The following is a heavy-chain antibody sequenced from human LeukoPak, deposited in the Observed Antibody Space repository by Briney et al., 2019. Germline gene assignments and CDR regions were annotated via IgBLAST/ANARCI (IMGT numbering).Heavy chain of an antibody. Sequence: GGSLRLSCAASGFTFSSYAMHWVRQAPGKGLEYVSAISSNGGSTYYANSVKGRFTISRDNSKNTLYLQMNSLRAEDTAVYYCAKDARSGWYYFDYWGQGTLVTVSS. CDR1: GFTFSSYA. V-gene: IGHV3-64*01. J-gene: IGHJ4*02. D-gene: IGHD6-19*01. CDR2: ISSNGGST. CDR3: AKDARSGWYYFDY.